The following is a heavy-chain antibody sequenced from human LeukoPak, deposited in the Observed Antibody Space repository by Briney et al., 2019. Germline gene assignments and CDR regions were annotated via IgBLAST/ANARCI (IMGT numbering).Heavy chain of an antibody. CDR2: ISYDGSNK. CDR3: AKARDDSSGYYIY. J-gene: IGHJ4*02. Sequence: GRSLRLSCAASGFTFSTYAINWVRQIPGKGLEWVAVISYDGSNKYYADSVKGRFTISRDNSKNTLYLQMNSLRAEDTAVYYCAKARDDSSGYYIYWGQGTLVTVSS. CDR1: GFTFSTYA. V-gene: IGHV3-30*04. D-gene: IGHD3-22*01.